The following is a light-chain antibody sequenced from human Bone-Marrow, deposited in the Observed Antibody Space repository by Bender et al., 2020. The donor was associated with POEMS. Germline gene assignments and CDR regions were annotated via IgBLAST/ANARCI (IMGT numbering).Light chain of an antibody. CDR2: NVS. CDR1: SSDVGGYNF. CDR3: GSFSSASSASS. V-gene: IGLV2-14*03. J-gene: IGLJ1*01. Sequence: QSALTQPASVSGSPGQSITISCTGTSSDVGGYNFVSWYQQHPGRAPKLLIHNVSNRPSGISSRFSGSKSGNTASLTISGLQAEDEATYYCGSFSSASSASSFGTGTTVTVL.